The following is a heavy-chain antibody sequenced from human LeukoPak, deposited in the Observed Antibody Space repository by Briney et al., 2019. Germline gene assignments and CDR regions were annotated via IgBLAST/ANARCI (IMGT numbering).Heavy chain of an antibody. J-gene: IGHJ3*02. D-gene: IGHD6-13*01. CDR2: ISYDGSNK. CDR3: AKAYSSSWYPDAFDI. Sequence: PGGSLRLSCAASGFTFSSYAMHWVRQAPGKGLEWVAVISYDGSNKYYADSVKGRFTISRDNSKNTLYLQMNSLRAEDTAVYYCAKAYSSSWYPDAFDIWGQGTMVTVSS. CDR1: GFTFSSYA. V-gene: IGHV3-30-3*01.